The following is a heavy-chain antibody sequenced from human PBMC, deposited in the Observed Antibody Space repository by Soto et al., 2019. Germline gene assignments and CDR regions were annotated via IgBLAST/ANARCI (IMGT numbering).Heavy chain of an antibody. CDR1: GGSISDYY. J-gene: IGHJ4*02. Sequence: QVQLQESGPGLAKPSETLSLTCTVSGGSISDYYWSWIRQPPGKGLEWIGYFSYGGGTNNSPSLKSRATISGDTSKNQCALNLSSVTATATAVYYCAQHFRDAYTARAFWGQGTLVTVSS. D-gene: IGHD3-3*02. CDR3: AQHFRDAYTARAF. V-gene: IGHV4-59*03. CDR2: FSYGGGT.